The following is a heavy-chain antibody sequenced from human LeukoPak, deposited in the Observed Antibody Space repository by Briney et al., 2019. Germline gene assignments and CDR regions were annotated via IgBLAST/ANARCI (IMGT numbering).Heavy chain of an antibody. CDR3: ARGTWDGDRTFDI. Sequence: GGSLRLSCAASGFTFSSYSMNWVRQAPGKRLEWISYIRGTSSIIYYTPSVKGRFTISRDNGKYSLYLQMNSLRDDDTAVYFCARGTWDGDRTFDIWGQGAMVTVSS. CDR1: GFTFSSYS. CDR2: IRGTSSII. J-gene: IGHJ3*02. D-gene: IGHD5-24*01. V-gene: IGHV3-48*02.